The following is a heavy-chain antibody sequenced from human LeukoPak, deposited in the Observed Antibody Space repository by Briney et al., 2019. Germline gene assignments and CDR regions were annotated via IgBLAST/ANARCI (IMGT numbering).Heavy chain of an antibody. D-gene: IGHD3-10*01. CDR2: IIPILGIA. CDR3: ARNFDYGSGSYYAFEI. Sequence: ASVKVSCKASGGTFSSYAISWVRQAPGQGLEWMGRIIPILGIANYAQKFQGRVTITADKSTSTAYMELSSLRSEDTAVYYCARNFDYGSGSYYAFEIWGQGTMVTVSS. V-gene: IGHV1-69*04. J-gene: IGHJ3*02. CDR1: GGTFSSYA.